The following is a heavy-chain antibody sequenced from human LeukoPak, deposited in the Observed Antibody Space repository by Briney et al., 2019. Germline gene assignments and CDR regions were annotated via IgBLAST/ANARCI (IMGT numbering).Heavy chain of an antibody. CDR1: GFAFSDYG. CDR2: IWFDGSKE. D-gene: IGHD1-26*01. Sequence: PGRSLRLSCAASGFAFSDYGMYWVRQAPDKGLEWVAVIWFDGSKEYYTDSVKGRFTISRDNSKNTLWLQMNSLRAEDTAVYYCTRLTGVGSYQHLDYWGQGTLVTVSS. V-gene: IGHV3-33*01. CDR3: TRLTGVGSYQHLDY. J-gene: IGHJ4*02.